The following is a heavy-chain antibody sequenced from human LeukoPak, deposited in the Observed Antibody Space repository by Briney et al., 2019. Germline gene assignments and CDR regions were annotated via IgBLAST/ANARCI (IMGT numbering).Heavy chain of an antibody. D-gene: IGHD1-26*01. CDR3: AKDGMGARPFDY. CDR1: GFTFSNYA. J-gene: IGHJ4*02. CDR2: ISAGGVSLFSGSGSAA. V-gene: IGHV3-23*01. Sequence: GGSLRLSCVASGFTFSNYAMIWVRQAPGKGPQWVSVISAGGVSLFSGSGSAAYYADSVGGRFTISRDNSKNTLYLQMNSLRADDTAVYYCAKDGMGARPFDYWGQGTLVTVSS.